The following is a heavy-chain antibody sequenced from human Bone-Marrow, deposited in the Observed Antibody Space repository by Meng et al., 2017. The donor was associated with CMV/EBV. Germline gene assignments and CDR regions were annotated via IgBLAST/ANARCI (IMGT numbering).Heavy chain of an antibody. J-gene: IGHJ6*02. CDR1: GYTFIGYY. CDR2: INPETGDA. CDR3: ARERYLVPAASPDYYYYGMDG. V-gene: IGHV1-2*02. Sequence: ASVKVSCKASGYTFIGYYMHWMRQAPGQGLEWMGWINPETGDANYAQKFQGRVTMTRDTFITTAYMEVSRLRSDDTAVYYCARERYLVPAASPDYYYYGMDGWGQGTTVTVSS. D-gene: IGHD2-2*01.